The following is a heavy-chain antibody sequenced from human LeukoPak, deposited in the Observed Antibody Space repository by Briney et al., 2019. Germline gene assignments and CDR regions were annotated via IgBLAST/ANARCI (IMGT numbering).Heavy chain of an antibody. CDR2: IYYSGST. D-gene: IGHD7-27*01. J-gene: IGHJ4*02. CDR3: ASQTGDFSDFDY. V-gene: IGHV4-59*01. CDR1: GGSISSYY. Sequence: PSETLSLTCTVSGGSISSYYWSWIRQPPGKGLEWIGYIYYSGSTNYNPSLKSRVTISVDTSKNQFSLKLSSVTAADTAVYYCASQTGDFSDFDYWGQGTLVTVSS.